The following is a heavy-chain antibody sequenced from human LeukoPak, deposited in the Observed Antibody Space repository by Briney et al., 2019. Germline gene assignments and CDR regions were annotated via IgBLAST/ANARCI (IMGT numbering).Heavy chain of an antibody. CDR3: VSQSGYSSSSLDY. CDR1: GDSVSTNSAA. V-gene: IGHV6-1*01. CDR2: TYYRSKWYN. D-gene: IGHD6-6*01. J-gene: IGHJ4*02. Sequence: SQTLSLTCAISGDSVSTNSAAWNWIRQSPSRGLEWLGRTYYRSKWYNDYAVSVKSRITINPDTSKNQFSLQLNSVTPEDTAVYYCVSQSGYSSSSLDYWGQGTLVTVSS.